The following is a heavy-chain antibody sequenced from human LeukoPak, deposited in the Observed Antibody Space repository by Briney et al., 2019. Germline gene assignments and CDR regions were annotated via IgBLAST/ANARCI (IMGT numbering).Heavy chain of an antibody. CDR3: ARDQSIAAAGNYYYYYMDV. V-gene: IGHV3-23*01. D-gene: IGHD6-13*01. J-gene: IGHJ6*03. Sequence: PGGSLRLSCAASGFTFSTYGMSWVRQAPGKGLEWVSGISGSGGSRFYTDSVKGRFTISRDNSKNTLYLQMNSLRAEDTAVYYCARDQSIAAAGNYYYYYMDVWGKGTTVTVSS. CDR2: ISGSGGSR. CDR1: GFTFSTYG.